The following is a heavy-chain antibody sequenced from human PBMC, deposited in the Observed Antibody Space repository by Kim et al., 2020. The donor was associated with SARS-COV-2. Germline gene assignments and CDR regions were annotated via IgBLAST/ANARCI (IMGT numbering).Heavy chain of an antibody. Sequence: SETLSLTCTVSGGSISSYYWSWIRQPPGKGLEWIGYIYYSGSTNYNPSLKSRVTISVDTSKNQFSLKLSSVTAADTAVYYCARGGGSYFFWGQGTLVTVS. CDR3: ARGGGSYFF. J-gene: IGHJ4*02. CDR1: GGSISSYY. CDR2: IYYSGST. D-gene: IGHD1-26*01. V-gene: IGHV4-59*01.